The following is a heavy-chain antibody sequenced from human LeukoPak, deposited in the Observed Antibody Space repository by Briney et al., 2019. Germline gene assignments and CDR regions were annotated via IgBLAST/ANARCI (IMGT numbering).Heavy chain of an antibody. D-gene: IGHD2-15*01. J-gene: IGHJ4*02. CDR3: ARDCSGGTCYLGVIDY. CDR1: SGSLSSSY. CDR2: IYTSGST. V-gene: IGHV4-4*07. Sequence: SETLSLTCTLSSGSLSSSYWSWIRQPAGKGLEWIGRIYTSGSTNYNPSLKSRVTMSVDTSKNQFSLKLSSVTAADAAVYYCARDCSGGTCYLGVIDYWGQGILVTVSS.